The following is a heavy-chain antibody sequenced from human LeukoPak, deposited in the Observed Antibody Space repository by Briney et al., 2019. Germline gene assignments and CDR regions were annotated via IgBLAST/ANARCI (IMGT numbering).Heavy chain of an antibody. D-gene: IGHD6-19*01. V-gene: IGHV3-73*01. CDR1: GFTLSGSA. J-gene: IGHJ4*02. Sequence: GGSLRLSCAVSGFTLSGSAVHWVRQASGKGLEWVGRIRSQANNYATAYAASVKGRFTISRDDSKNTAYLQMNSLKTEDTAVYYCTLPQGRGWFGYWGQGTLVTVSS. CDR2: IRSQANNYAT. CDR3: TLPQGRGWFGY.